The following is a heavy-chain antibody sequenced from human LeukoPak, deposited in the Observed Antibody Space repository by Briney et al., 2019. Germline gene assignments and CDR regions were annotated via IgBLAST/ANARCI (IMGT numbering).Heavy chain of an antibody. V-gene: IGHV4-61*02. CDR3: ARLDPAGIAVAGTIDY. J-gene: IGHJ4*02. Sequence: PSQTLSLTCTVSGGSISSGSYYWSWIRQPAGKGLEWIGSIYHSGSTYYNPSLKSRVTISVDTSKNQFSLKLSSVTAADTAVYYCARLDPAGIAVAGTIDYWGQGTLVTVSS. D-gene: IGHD6-19*01. CDR1: GGSISSGSYY. CDR2: IYHSGST.